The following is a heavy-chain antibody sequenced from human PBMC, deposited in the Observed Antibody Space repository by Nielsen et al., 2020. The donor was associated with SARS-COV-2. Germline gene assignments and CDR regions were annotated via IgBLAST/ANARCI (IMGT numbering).Heavy chain of an antibody. Sequence: DSVKGRFTISRDNAKNSLYLQMNSLRAEDTALYHCARGQFDFDYWGQGTLVTVSS. D-gene: IGHD3-3*01. J-gene: IGHJ4*02. V-gene: IGHV3-20*01. CDR3: ARGQFDFDY.